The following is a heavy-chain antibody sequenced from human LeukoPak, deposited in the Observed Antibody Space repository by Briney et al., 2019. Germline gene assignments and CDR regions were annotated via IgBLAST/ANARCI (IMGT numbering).Heavy chain of an antibody. CDR1: GFTFSSFE. CDR3: AQGGSPGALDY. D-gene: IGHD2-15*01. CDR2: IGISGSTK. V-gene: IGHV3-48*03. J-gene: IGHJ4*02. Sequence: GGSLRLSCAASGFTFSSFEMNWVRQAPGKGLEWVSYIGISGSTKYYADSVKGRFTISRDNAKNSLYLQMNSLTAEDTAIYYCAQGGSPGALDYWGRGTLVTVSS.